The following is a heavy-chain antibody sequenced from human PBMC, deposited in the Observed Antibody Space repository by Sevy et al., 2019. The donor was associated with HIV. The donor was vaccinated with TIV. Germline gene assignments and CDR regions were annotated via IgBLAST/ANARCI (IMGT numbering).Heavy chain of an antibody. CDR2: ISSSSSYI. J-gene: IGHJ5*02. Sequence: GGSLRLSCAASGFTFSSYSMNWVRQAPGKGLEGVSSISSSSSYIYYADSVKGRFTISRDNAKNSLYLQMNSLRAEDTAVYYCARGWERLGFDPWGQGTLVTVSS. CDR3: ARGWERLGFDP. V-gene: IGHV3-21*01. D-gene: IGHD1-26*01. CDR1: GFTFSSYS.